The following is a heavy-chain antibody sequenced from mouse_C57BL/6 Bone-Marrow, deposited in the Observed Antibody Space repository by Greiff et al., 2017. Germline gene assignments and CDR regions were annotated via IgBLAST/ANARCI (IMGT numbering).Heavy chain of an antibody. J-gene: IGHJ3*01. Sequence: VQLQQSGAELVRPGTSVKLSCKASGYTFTSYWMHWVKQRPGQGLEWIGVIDPSDSYTNYNQKFKGKATLTVDTSSSTAYMQLSSLTSEDSAVYYCARVWGYYYGWFAYWGQGTLVTVSA. V-gene: IGHV1-59*01. CDR2: IDPSDSYT. D-gene: IGHD1-1*01. CDR1: GYTFTSYW. CDR3: ARVWGYYYGWFAY.